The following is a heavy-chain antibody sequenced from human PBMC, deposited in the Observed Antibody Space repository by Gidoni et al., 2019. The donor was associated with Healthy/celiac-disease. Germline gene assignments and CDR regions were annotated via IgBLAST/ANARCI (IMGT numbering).Heavy chain of an antibody. J-gene: IGHJ6*02. D-gene: IGHD3-10*01. CDR1: GFTFDDYA. Sequence: EVQLVESGGGLVQPGRSLSLSCDASGFTFDDYAMYWVRQAPGKGLEWVSGSSWNSGSIGYADSVKGRFTISRDNAKNSLYLQMNSLRAEDTALYYCAKDWGRGWFGELFLPLGRDYYGMDVWGQGTTVTVSS. V-gene: IGHV3-9*01. CDR3: AKDWGRGWFGELFLPLGRDYYGMDV. CDR2: SSWNSGSI.